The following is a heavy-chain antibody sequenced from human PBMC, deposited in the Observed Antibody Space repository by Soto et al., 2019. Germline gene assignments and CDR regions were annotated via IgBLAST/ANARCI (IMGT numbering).Heavy chain of an antibody. J-gene: IGHJ6*02. Sequence: PGGSLRLSCAASGFTFSSYGMHWVRQAPGKGLEWVAVISYDGSNKYYADSVKGRFTISRDNSKNTLYLQMNSLRAEDTTVYYCAKDLPPYYDSSGYYYYYGMDVWGQGTTVTVSS. D-gene: IGHD3-22*01. CDR3: AKDLPPYYDSSGYYYYYGMDV. CDR2: ISYDGSNK. V-gene: IGHV3-30*18. CDR1: GFTFSSYG.